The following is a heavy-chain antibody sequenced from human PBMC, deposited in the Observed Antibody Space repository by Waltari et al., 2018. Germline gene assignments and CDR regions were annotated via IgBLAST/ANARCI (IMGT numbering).Heavy chain of an antibody. CDR1: RFTFSSYW. CDR2: IHRDGSEI. CDR3: ARDGFTGSYYDY. V-gene: IGHV3-7*01. J-gene: IGHJ4*02. Sequence: EVQLVESGGGLVQPGGSLRLSCAASRFTFSSYWMSWVRQAPGKGLEGVANIHRDGSEIYYVDAVKGRFTISRDNSKNSLYLQMNSLRDEDTAVYFCARDGFTGSYYDYWGQGTLVTVSS. D-gene: IGHD1-26*01.